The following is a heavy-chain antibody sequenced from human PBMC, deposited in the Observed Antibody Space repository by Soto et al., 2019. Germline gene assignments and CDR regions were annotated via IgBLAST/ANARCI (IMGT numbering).Heavy chain of an antibody. D-gene: IGHD6-6*01. CDR2: VSPNNGNT. Sequence: QVQLVQSGAEVKKPGASVKVSCKASGYNFSSYDINWVRQATGQGLEWVGWVSPNNGNTGYAQKFQGRVTMTKNTSISTAYMELSSLRPEDTAVYYCAREGYSSSSGPRGNWFAPGGQGTLVTVSS. V-gene: IGHV1-8*01. J-gene: IGHJ5*02. CDR3: AREGYSSSSGPRGNWFAP. CDR1: GYNFSSYD.